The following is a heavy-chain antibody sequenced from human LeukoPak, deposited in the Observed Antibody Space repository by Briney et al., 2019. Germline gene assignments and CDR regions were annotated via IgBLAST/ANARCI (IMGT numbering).Heavy chain of an antibody. CDR2: IYHSGST. CDR1: GGSISSGGYS. D-gene: IGHD2-2*01. V-gene: IGHV4-30-2*01. J-gene: IGHJ3*02. CDR3: ARYQAFSNAFDI. Sequence: PSETLSLTCAVSGGSISSGGYSWSWIRQPPGKGLEWIGYIYHSGSTYYNPSLKSRVTISVDTSKNQFSLKLSSVTAADTAVYYCARYQAFSNAFDIWGQGTMVTVSS.